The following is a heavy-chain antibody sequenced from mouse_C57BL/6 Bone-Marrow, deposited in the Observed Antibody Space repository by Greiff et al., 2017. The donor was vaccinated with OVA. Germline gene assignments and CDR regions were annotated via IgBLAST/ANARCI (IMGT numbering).Heavy chain of an antibody. D-gene: IGHD4-1*01. Sequence: QVQLQQSGAELARPGASVKLSCKASGYTFTSYGISWVKQRTGQGLEWIGEIYPRSGNTYYNEKFKGKATLTADKSSSTAYMELRSLTSEDSAVYFCARSSWGFSAGFAYWGQGTLVTVSA. CDR3: ARSSWGFSAGFAY. CDR2: IYPRSGNT. V-gene: IGHV1-81*01. J-gene: IGHJ3*01. CDR1: GYTFTSYG.